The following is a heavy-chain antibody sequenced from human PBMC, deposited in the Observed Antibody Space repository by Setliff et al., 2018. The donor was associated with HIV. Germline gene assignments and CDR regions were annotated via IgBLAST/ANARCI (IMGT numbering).Heavy chain of an antibody. V-gene: IGHV3-21*01. CDR3: ARDGYSYGFFDY. Sequence: GGSLRLSCAASGFTFSSYGMNWVRQAPGKGLEWVSSITSRSSYMYYADSVKGRFTISRDNAKNSLYLQLNSLRAEDTAVYYCARDGYSYGFFDYWGQGTLVTVSS. D-gene: IGHD5-18*01. CDR2: ITSRSSYM. CDR1: GFTFSSYG. J-gene: IGHJ4*02.